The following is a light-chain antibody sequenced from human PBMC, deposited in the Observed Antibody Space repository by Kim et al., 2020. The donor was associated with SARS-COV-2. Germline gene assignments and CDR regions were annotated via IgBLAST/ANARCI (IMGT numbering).Light chain of an antibody. CDR1: SDNVGNEG. J-gene: IGLJ3*02. V-gene: IGLV10-54*01. CDR3: SAWDQSLHGWV. Sequence: RQTATLTCTGNSDNVGNEGAAWLQHRQRHPPKLLSYRNNNRPSGISARLSASRSGNTASRTITGLQPEDEADYYCSAWDQSLHGWVFGGGTQLTVL. CDR2: RNN.